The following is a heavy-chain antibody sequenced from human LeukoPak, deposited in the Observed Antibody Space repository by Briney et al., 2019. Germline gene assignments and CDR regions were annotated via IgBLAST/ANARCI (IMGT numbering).Heavy chain of an antibody. Sequence: GESLRLSCAASGLTFKNAWMTWVRQAPRKGLEWVGRVWNTGTTDYAAPVTGRFAISRDDSKNTLYLQMTSLKIEDTAIYYCASAPTTGGLPYFDFWGRGTLVTVSS. D-gene: IGHD1-1*01. CDR3: ASAPTTGGLPYFDF. J-gene: IGHJ4*02. CDR2: VWNTGTT. CDR1: GLTFKNAW. V-gene: IGHV3-15*01.